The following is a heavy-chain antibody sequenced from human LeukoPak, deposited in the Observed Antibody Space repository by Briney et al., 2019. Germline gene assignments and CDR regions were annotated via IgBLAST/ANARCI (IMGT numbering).Heavy chain of an antibody. CDR1: GFTFSSYG. Sequence: GGSLRLSCAASGFTFSSYGMHWVRQAPGKGLEWVAVISYDGSNKYYADSVKGRFTISRDNSKNTLYLQMNSLRAEDTAVYYCARPSGYSSADDAFDIWGQATMVTVSS. D-gene: IGHD6-19*01. J-gene: IGHJ3*02. CDR2: ISYDGSNK. CDR3: ARPSGYSSADDAFDI. V-gene: IGHV3-30*03.